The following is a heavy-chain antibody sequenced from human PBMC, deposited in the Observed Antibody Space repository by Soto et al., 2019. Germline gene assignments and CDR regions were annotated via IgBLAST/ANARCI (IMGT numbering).Heavy chain of an antibody. V-gene: IGHV3-21*06. D-gene: IGHD3-10*01. CDR2: ISSSSSYI. CDR3: ARDIGEMSAV. J-gene: IGHJ4*02. CDR1: VFTFSRST. Sequence: WESLRLSCTGSVFTFSRSTMTWCRQGPGKGLEWVSSISSSSSYIYFADSLKGRFTISRDNAKNSLYLQMNSLRAEDTAVYYCARDIGEMSAVWGQGTQVTVSS.